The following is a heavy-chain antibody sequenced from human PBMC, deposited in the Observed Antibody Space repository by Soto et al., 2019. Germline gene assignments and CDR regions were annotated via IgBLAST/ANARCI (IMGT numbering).Heavy chain of an antibody. V-gene: IGHV3-33*01. CDR2: IWYDGSNK. CDR3: ARDPFMVRGVPYYFDY. CDR1: GFTFSSYG. J-gene: IGHJ4*02. D-gene: IGHD3-10*01. Sequence: QVQLVESGGGVVQPGRSLRLSCAASGFTFSSYGMHWVRQAPGKGLEWVAVIWYDGSNKYYDDSVKGRFTISRDNSKNTLYLQMNSLRAEDTAVYYCARDPFMVRGVPYYFDYWGQGTLVTVSS.